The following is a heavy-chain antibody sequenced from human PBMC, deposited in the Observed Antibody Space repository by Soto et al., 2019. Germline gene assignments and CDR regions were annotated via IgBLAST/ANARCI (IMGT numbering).Heavy chain of an antibody. V-gene: IGHV1-69*02. D-gene: IGHD2-2*01. CDR3: ASGYCSSTSCSYYYYGMDF. J-gene: IGHJ6*02. Sequence: QVQLVQSGAEVKKPGSSVKVSCKASGGTFSSYTISWVRQAPGQGLEWMGRIIPILGIANYAQKFQGRVTITADKSTSTAYMELSSLRSEDTAVYYCASGYCSSTSCSYYYYGMDFWGQGTTVTVSS. CDR1: GGTFSSYT. CDR2: IIPILGIA.